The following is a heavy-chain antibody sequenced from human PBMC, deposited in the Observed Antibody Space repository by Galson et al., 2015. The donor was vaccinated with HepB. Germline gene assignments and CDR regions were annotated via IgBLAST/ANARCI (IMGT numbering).Heavy chain of an antibody. CDR2: ISGNSDYI. Sequence: SLRLSCAASDFTFTTYTMNWVRQAPGKGLEWVSSISGNSDYIYYADSVKGRFTISRDNAKNSLYLQMNSLRAEDTAVNYCASESWGSFEFWGQGTLVTVSS. D-gene: IGHD7-27*01. J-gene: IGHJ4*02. CDR1: DFTFTTYT. CDR3: ASESWGSFEF. V-gene: IGHV3-21*01.